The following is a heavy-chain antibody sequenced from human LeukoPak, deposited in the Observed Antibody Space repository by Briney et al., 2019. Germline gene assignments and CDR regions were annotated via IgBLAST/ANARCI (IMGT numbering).Heavy chain of an antibody. Sequence: DPSETLSLTCAVYGGSFSGYYWSWIRQPPGKGLEWIGEINHSGSTNYNPSLKSRVTISVDTSKNQFSLELTSVTAADTAVYYCARIGAAGTRYYFDYWSQGTLVTVSS. CDR2: INHSGST. V-gene: IGHV4-34*01. D-gene: IGHD6-13*01. CDR3: ARIGAAGTRYYFDY. J-gene: IGHJ4*02. CDR1: GGSFSGYY.